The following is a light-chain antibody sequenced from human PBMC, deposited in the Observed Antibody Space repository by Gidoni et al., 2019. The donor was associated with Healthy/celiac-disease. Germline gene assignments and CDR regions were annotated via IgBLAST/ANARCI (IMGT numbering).Light chain of an antibody. V-gene: IGLV1-40*01. CDR2: GNS. J-gene: IGLJ2*01. CDR1: RSNIGAGYD. CDR3: QSYDSTHVV. Sequence: QSVLTQPPSVSGAPGQRVTISCTGSRSNIGAGYDVHGYQQLPGTAPKLLIYGNSNRPSGVPDRFSGSKSGTSASLAITGLQAEDEADYYCQSYDSTHVVFGGGTKLTVL.